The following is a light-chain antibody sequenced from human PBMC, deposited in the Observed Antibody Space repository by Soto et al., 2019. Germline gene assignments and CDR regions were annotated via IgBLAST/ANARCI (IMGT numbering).Light chain of an antibody. CDR2: FGS. CDR3: MQGEQAPIT. Sequence: DIEMTQSPLSLRVTPGEPASISCKSSQSLLNSNGYNGLSWYLQKPGQSPRLLISFGSNRASGVPDRLSGSVSGTYFTLQISSVEAEDVGVYYCMQGEQAPITFGQGTRLEIK. J-gene: IGKJ5*01. V-gene: IGKV2-28*01. CDR1: QSLLNSNGYNG.